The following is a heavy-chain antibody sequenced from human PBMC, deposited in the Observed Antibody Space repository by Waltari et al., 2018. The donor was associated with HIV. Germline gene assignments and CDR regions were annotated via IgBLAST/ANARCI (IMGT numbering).Heavy chain of an antibody. V-gene: IGHV4-39*01. CDR1: GGSVTPIDFF. CDR2: ALSSGQI. J-gene: IGHJ1*01. D-gene: IGHD6-19*01. CDR3: TRHAAALSYEAHNVGWYLAGSVQV. Sequence: QVQLQESGPGLVKPSETLSLTCTVSGGSVTPIDFFWGWIRQTPEKGLQWVGSALSSGQIYPNPSRRSRVTISIDTSKNEFSLKLTSVTAADTAMYYCTRHAAALSYEAHNVGWYLAGSVQVWGQGTQVIVSS.